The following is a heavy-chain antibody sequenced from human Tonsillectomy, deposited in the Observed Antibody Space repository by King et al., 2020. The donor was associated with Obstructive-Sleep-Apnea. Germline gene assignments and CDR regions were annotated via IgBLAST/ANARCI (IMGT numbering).Heavy chain of an antibody. CDR2: IYYSGST. CDR3: AXDLXVWXGXXXEXX. CDR1: GGSISSNTYY. D-gene: IGHD2-21*01. V-gene: IGHV4-39*07. J-gene: IGHJ5*02. Sequence: QLQESGPGLVKPSETLSLTCTVSGGSISSNTYYWGWIRQPPGKGLEWIGSIYYSGSTYYNPSLKSRVTISVDTSKNQFSLKLTSVTAADTAVYYCAXDLXVWXGXXXEXXWGQGTLVTVSS.